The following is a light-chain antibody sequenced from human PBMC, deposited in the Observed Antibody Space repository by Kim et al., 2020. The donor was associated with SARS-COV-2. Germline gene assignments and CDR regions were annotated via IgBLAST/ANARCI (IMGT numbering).Light chain of an antibody. V-gene: IGLV1-44*01. Sequence: QSVLTQPPSVSGTPGQRVSISCSGGTSNIETNTVNWYQQLPGAAPKLLIHTNNQRPSGVPDRFSGSRFGTSASLTISGLQSEDEADYFCAAWEDSPDGYVVFGGGTKRTVL. CDR2: TNN. CDR3: AAWEDSPDGYVV. J-gene: IGLJ2*01. CDR1: TSNIETNT.